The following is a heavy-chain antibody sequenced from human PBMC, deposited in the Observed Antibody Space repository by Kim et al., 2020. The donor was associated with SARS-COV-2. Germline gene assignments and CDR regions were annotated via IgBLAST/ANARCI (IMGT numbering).Heavy chain of an antibody. D-gene: IGHD3-3*01. Sequence: SGPTLVNPTQTLTLTCTFSGFSLSTSGMCVSWIRQPPGKALEWLALIDWDDDKYYSTSLKTRLTISKDTSKNQVVLTMTNMDPVDTATYYCARMRTDFWSGYYSGRYAFDIWGQGTMVTVSS. CDR3: ARMRTDFWSGYYSGRYAFDI. V-gene: IGHV2-70*01. J-gene: IGHJ3*02. CDR2: IDWDDDK. CDR1: GFSLSTSGMC.